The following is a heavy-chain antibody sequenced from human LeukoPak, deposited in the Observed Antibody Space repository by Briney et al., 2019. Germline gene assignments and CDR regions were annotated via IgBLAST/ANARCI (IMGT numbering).Heavy chain of an antibody. Sequence: PGGSLRLSCAASGFTFSSYSMTWVRQAPGKGLEWVSSITSSSNMYYGDSVKGRFTISRDNAKNSLYLQMNSLRAEDTAVYYCARDLVAPSANGYHYYGMDVWGQGTTVTVSS. CDR1: GFTFSSYS. D-gene: IGHD5-12*01. CDR3: ARDLVAPSANGYHYYGMDV. V-gene: IGHV3-21*01. CDR2: ITSSSNM. J-gene: IGHJ6*02.